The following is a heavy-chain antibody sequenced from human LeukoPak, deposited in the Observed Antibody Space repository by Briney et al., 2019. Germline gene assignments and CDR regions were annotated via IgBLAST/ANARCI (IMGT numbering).Heavy chain of an antibody. CDR1: GFIFNNYA. Sequence: GGSLRLSCAGSGFIFNNYAMHWVRQPPGKGLEWVSAISGSGGSTYYADSVKGRFTISRDNSKNTLYLQMNSLRAEDTAVYYCAKEHSSSWYRIGDFDYWGQGTLVTVSS. D-gene: IGHD6-13*01. V-gene: IGHV3-23*01. CDR3: AKEHSSSWYRIGDFDY. CDR2: ISGSGGST. J-gene: IGHJ4*02.